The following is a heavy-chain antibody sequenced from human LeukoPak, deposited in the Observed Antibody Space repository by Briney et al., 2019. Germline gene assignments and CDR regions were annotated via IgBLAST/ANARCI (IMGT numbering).Heavy chain of an antibody. V-gene: IGHV1-8*02. CDR3: ARGLHSSSWPLYYYYYYMDV. CDR2: INPNSGNT. D-gene: IGHD6-13*01. Sequence: GASVKVSCKASGYTFTDYYMHWVRQAPGQGLEWMGWINPNSGNTGYAQKFQGRVTMTRNTSISTAYMELSSLRSEDTAVYYCARGLHSSSWPLYYYYYYMDVWGKGTTVTISS. CDR1: GYTFTDYY. J-gene: IGHJ6*03.